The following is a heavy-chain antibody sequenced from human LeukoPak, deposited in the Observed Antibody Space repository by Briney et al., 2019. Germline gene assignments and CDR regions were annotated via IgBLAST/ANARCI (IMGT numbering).Heavy chain of an antibody. CDR1: GGSISTDSYY. CDR3: ARHFSRGWTYHYGMDV. CDR2: VYHSGDT. V-gene: IGHV4-39*01. J-gene: IGHJ6*02. D-gene: IGHD6-19*01. Sequence: SETLSLTCAVSGGSISTDSYYWGWIRRPPWKELERIAIVYHSGDTYCRSSLKSRVTISVDTSKNQFSLKLTSVTAADTAVYYCARHFSRGWTYHYGMDVWGQGTTVTVSS.